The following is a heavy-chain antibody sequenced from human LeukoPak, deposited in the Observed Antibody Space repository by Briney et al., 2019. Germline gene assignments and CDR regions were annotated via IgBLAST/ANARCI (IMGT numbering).Heavy chain of an antibody. CDR1: GGSISSHY. CDR2: IYHSGNT. J-gene: IGHJ3*02. V-gene: IGHV4-59*11. CDR3: ARLIGDAFDT. Sequence: SETLSLTCTVSGGSISSHYWSWIRQPPGKGLEWIGYIYHSGNTNYTPSLKSRVTLSVDTSKNQFSLRLTSVTAADTAVYYCARLIGDAFDTWGQGTMVTVSS.